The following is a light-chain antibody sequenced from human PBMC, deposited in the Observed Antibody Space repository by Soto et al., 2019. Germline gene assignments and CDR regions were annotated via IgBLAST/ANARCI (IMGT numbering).Light chain of an antibody. CDR2: AAS. Sequence: DIQMTQSPSSLSASVGDRVTITCRASQTISSYLNWYQQKPGKAPELLIYAASSLQSGVPSRFSGSGFGTDFTLTISSLQPEDFATYYCQQSYISPPPFGPGTKVNI. J-gene: IGKJ3*01. CDR3: QQSYISPPP. V-gene: IGKV1-39*01. CDR1: QTISSY.